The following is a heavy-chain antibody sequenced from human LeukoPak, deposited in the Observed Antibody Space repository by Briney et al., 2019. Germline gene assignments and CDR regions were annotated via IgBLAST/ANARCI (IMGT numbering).Heavy chain of an antibody. D-gene: IGHD1-26*01. CDR3: AKMKGHPLPKYYMDV. Sequence: GGSLRLSCAASGFTFSSYAMSWVRQAPGKGLEWVSAISGSGGSTYYADSVKVRFTISRDNSKNTMYLQMNRQRAEDTAVYYCAKMKGHPLPKYYMDVWGQGTTVTVSS. CDR2: ISGSGGST. V-gene: IGHV3-23*01. CDR1: GFTFSSYA. J-gene: IGHJ6*01.